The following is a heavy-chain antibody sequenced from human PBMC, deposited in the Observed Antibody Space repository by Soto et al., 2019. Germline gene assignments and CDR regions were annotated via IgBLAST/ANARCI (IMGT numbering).Heavy chain of an antibody. CDR2: MNPNSGNT. J-gene: IGHJ5*02. Sequence: ASVKVSCKASGYTFGNNDISWVRQATGQGLEWMGWMNPNSGNTGYAQKFQGRVSMTRNTSITTAYLELSSLRSDDTAIYYCARMATSGTLNWFDPWGQGTLVTVSS. CDR3: ARMATSGTLNWFDP. V-gene: IGHV1-8*01. CDR1: GYTFGNND.